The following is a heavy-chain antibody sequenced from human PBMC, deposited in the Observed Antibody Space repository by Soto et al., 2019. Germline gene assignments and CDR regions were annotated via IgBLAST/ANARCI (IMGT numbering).Heavy chain of an antibody. Sequence: QVHLVQSGAEVQKPGASVRISCQASGYAFTTSAIHWVRQAPGQSLEWMGWINPATGDTKYSQNVRGRVTFALDTSATTAYMDLRSLASLDTAVYYCAKAAGRSKLLPYYFDPWGQGTLVTLSS. V-gene: IGHV1-3*01. J-gene: IGHJ5*02. CDR2: INPATGDT. CDR3: AKAAGRSKLLPYYFDP. D-gene: IGHD3-10*01. CDR1: GYAFTTSA.